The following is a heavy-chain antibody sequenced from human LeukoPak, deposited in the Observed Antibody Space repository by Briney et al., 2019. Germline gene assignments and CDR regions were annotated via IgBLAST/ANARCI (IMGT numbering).Heavy chain of an antibody. CDR2: ITGTYAT. J-gene: IGHJ4*02. CDR1: GFTFSASP. Sequence: GGSLRLSCAASGFTFSASPMHWVRQASGKGLEWVGRITGTYATAYSASVKGRFTISRDDSKYTTYLQMDSLETEDTAVYYCTREGCGATSCYTNDYWGQGTLVTVSS. CDR3: TREGCGATSCYTNDY. V-gene: IGHV3-73*01. D-gene: IGHD2-2*02.